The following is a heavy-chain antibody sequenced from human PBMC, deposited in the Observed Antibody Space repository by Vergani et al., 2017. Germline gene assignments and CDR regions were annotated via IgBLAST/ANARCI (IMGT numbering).Heavy chain of an antibody. D-gene: IGHD3-9*01. CDR1: GGTFSSYA. Sequence: QVQLVQSGAEVKKPGSSVKVSCKASGGTFSSYAISWVRQAPGQGLEWMGGIIPIFGTANYAKKFQGRVTITADESTSTAYMELSSLRSEATAVYYCAREPYYDILTGNYYYYGMDVWGQGTTVTVSS. J-gene: IGHJ6*02. CDR3: AREPYYDILTGNYYYYGMDV. CDR2: IIPIFGTA. V-gene: IGHV1-69*01.